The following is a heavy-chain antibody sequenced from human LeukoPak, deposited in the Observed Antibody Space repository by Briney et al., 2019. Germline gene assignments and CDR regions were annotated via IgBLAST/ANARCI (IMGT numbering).Heavy chain of an antibody. V-gene: IGHV3-48*03. Sequence: GGSLRLSCAASGFTFSSYEMNWVRQAQGKGLEWVSYISSSGSTTYYADSVKGRFTISRDNPKNSLYLQMNSLRAEDTAVYYCARGIGFDPWGQGTLVTVAS. J-gene: IGHJ5*02. CDR1: GFTFSSYE. CDR2: ISSSGSTT. CDR3: ARGIGFDP.